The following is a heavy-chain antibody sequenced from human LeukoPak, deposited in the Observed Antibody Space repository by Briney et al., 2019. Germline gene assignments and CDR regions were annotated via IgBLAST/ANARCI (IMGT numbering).Heavy chain of an antibody. CDR1: GGSISSYY. V-gene: IGHV4-59*01. J-gene: IGHJ6*03. CDR3: ASANYYYYYYMDV. Sequence: SETLSLTCTVSGGSISSYYWSWIRQPPGKGLEWIGYIYYSGSTNYNPSLKSRVTISVDTSKNQFSLKLSSVAAADTAVYYCASANYYYYYYMDVWGKGTTVTVSS. CDR2: IYYSGST.